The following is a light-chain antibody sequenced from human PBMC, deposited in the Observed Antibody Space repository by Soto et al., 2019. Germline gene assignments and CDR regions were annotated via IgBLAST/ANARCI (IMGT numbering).Light chain of an antibody. CDR2: DAS. J-gene: IGKJ4*01. CDR3: QQCRNWPLT. CDR1: QNVYNN. Sequence: EIVMTQSPATLSVYPGEGATLSCKASQNVYNNLAWYQQRPGQPPRLLIYDASTRATGTSARFSGSGYGTEFTLTISSLQSEDFAVYFCQQCRNWPLTFGGGTKVDIK. V-gene: IGKV3-15*01.